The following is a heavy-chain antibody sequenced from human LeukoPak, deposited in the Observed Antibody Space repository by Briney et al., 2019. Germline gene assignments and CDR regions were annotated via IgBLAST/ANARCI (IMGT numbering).Heavy chain of an antibody. J-gene: IGHJ6*03. CDR1: GYTFTSYG. D-gene: IGHD3-10*01. Sequence: ASVKVSCKASGYTFTSYGISWVRQAPGQGLEWMGWISAYNGNTNYAQKLQGRVTMTTGTSTSTAYMELRSLRSDDTAVYYCARLIYGSGSYRPYYYYYMDVWGKGTTVTISS. CDR2: ISAYNGNT. V-gene: IGHV1-18*01. CDR3: ARLIYGSGSYRPYYYYYMDV.